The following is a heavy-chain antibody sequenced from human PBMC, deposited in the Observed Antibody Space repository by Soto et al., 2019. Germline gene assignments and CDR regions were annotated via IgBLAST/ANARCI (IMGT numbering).Heavy chain of an antibody. Sequence: EVQLVESGGGLVQPGGSLRLSCAASGFTFSSYWMSWVRQAPGMGLEWLAIIKKDGSETHYVDAVKGRFTISRDNAKNSLFLQMNCLRTDDTAVYYCARGAGWESDYWGQGTLVTVSS. D-gene: IGHD1-26*01. CDR2: IKKDGSET. CDR3: ARGAGWESDY. CDR1: GFTFSSYW. J-gene: IGHJ4*02. V-gene: IGHV3-7*03.